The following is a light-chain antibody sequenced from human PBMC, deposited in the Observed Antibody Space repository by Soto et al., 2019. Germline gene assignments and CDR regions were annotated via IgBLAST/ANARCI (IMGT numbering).Light chain of an antibody. V-gene: IGKV1-9*01. CDR3: QQLHSFVLT. CDR2: GAS. CDR1: QDISIY. Sequence: IQLTQSPSSLSASIGDRVTIICRASQDISIYLAWYQQKSGEAPRLLIYGASTLQSGVPSRFSGSRSGTDFTLTIRGLQPEDFATYYCQQLHSFVLTFGGGTKVEMK. J-gene: IGKJ4*01.